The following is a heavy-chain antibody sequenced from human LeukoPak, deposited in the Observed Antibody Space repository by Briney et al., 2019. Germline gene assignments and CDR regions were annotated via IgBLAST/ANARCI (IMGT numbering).Heavy chain of an antibody. V-gene: IGHV3-23*01. CDR3: ARPTTVTMVDAFDI. CDR1: GFTFSTYG. D-gene: IGHD4-17*01. J-gene: IGHJ3*02. CDR2: IRDSGAET. Sequence: PGGSLRLSCAASGFTFSTYGMSWVRQAPGKGLEWVSSIRDSGAETYYADSVRGRFTISRDNSKNTLYLQMNSLRAVDTAVYFCARPTTVTMVDAFDIWGLGTMVTVSS.